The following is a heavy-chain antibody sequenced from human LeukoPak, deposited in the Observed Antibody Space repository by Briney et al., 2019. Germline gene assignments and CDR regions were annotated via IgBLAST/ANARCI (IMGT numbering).Heavy chain of an antibody. CDR3: ARQGAARPGYYYYYGMDV. CDR1: GYTFTGYY. D-gene: IGHD6-6*01. Sequence: ASVKVSCKASGYTFTGYYMHWVRQAPGQGLEWMGWINPNSGGTNYAQKFQGWVTMTRDTSISTAYMELSRLGSDDTAVYYCARQGAARPGYYYYYGMDVWGQGTTVTVSS. CDR2: INPNSGGT. V-gene: IGHV1-2*04. J-gene: IGHJ6*02.